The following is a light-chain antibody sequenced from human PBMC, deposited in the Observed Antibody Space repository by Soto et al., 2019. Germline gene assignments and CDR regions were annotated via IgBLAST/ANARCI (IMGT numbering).Light chain of an antibody. Sequence: IQMTQSPSSMSPSFRARLPITCRASQGISDHLAWYQQKAGQVPKLLIYAASTLQSGVPSRFSGSGFGTDFTLTISSLHPEDVATYYCQKYNSAPLTFGQGTKVDI. CDR1: QGISDH. V-gene: IGKV1-27*01. J-gene: IGKJ1*01. CDR2: AAS. CDR3: QKYNSAPLT.